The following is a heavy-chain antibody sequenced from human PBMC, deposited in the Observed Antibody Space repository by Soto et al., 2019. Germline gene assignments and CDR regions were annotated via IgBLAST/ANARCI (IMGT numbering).Heavy chain of an antibody. Sequence: GGSLRLSCAASGFTFSNAWMNWVRQAPGKGLEWVGRIKSKTDGGTTDYAAPVKGRFTISRDDSKNTLYLQMNSLKTVDTAVYYCTTDGGGITRIVAPWPYAFDIWGQGTMVTVSS. V-gene: IGHV3-15*07. CDR1: GFTFSNAW. J-gene: IGHJ3*02. CDR3: TTDGGGITRIVAPWPYAFDI. CDR2: IKSKTDGGTT. D-gene: IGHD3-22*01.